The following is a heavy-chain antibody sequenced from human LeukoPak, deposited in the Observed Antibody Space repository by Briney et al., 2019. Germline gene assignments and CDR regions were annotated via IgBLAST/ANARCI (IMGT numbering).Heavy chain of an antibody. J-gene: IGHJ5*02. CDR3: ARTDLQEDWFDP. Sequence: SVKVSCKASGYTFTSYDINWVRQATGQGLEWMGGIIPIFGTANYAQKFQGRVTITTDESTSTAYMELSSLRSEDTAVYYCARTDLQEDWFDPWGQGTLVTVSS. V-gene: IGHV1-69*05. CDR1: GYTFTSYD. CDR2: IIPIFGTA.